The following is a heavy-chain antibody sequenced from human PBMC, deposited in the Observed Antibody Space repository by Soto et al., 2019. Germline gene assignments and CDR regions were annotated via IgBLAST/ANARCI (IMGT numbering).Heavy chain of an antibody. CDR2: ISGSGDSK. J-gene: IGHJ3*02. CDR1: GFTFSGYA. V-gene: IGHV3-23*01. CDR3: ARDTRRGKAFDI. D-gene: IGHD1-26*01. Sequence: GGSLRLSCAASGFTFSGYAMSWVRQTPGKGLEWVSAISGSGDSKYYADSVKGRFTISRDNSKTTLYLQMHSLSAEDTAVYYCARDTRRGKAFDIWGQGTMVTVSS.